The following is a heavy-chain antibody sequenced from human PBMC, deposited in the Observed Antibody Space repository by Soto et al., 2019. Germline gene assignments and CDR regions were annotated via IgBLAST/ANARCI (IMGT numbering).Heavy chain of an antibody. Sequence: EVQLLESGGGLVQPGGSLRLSCAASGFTFSSYAMSWVRQAPGKGLEWVSAISGSGGSTYYADSVKGRFTISRDNSKNTLYLPMNSLRAEDTAVYYCAKVYYYDSSGYYYVSYYYYGMDVWGQGTTVTVSS. CDR1: GFTFSSYA. CDR3: AKVYYYDSSGYYYVSYYYYGMDV. V-gene: IGHV3-23*01. CDR2: ISGSGGST. D-gene: IGHD3-22*01. J-gene: IGHJ6*02.